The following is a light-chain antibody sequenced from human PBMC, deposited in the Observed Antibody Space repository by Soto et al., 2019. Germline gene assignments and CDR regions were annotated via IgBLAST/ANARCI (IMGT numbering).Light chain of an antibody. V-gene: IGKV3-11*01. CDR2: DAS. CDR1: QSISSY. J-gene: IGKJ4*01. Sequence: EVVLTQSPDTLSLPPGERAPLSCRASQSISSYLAWYQQKPGQAPRLLIYDASSRATGIPARFSGSGSGTDFTLTISSLEPEDFAVYYCQQYNNWPITFGGGTKVDIK. CDR3: QQYNNWPIT.